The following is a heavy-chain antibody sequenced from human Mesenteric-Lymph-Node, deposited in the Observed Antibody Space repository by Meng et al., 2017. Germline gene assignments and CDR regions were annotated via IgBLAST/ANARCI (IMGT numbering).Heavy chain of an antibody. CDR2: IYHSGST. J-gene: IGHJ4*02. CDR1: GGSISSSNYY. V-gene: IGHV4-39*01. Sequence: QLRGPGQGLVKPSGTLSLTCTVSGGSISSSNYYWDWIRQPPGKGLEWIGAIYHSGSTSYNPSLQSRVTMFVDTSKNQFSLMLTSVTATDTAVYYCARRRGGSGRDCWGQGTLVTVAS. D-gene: IGHD3-10*01. CDR3: ARRRGGSGRDC.